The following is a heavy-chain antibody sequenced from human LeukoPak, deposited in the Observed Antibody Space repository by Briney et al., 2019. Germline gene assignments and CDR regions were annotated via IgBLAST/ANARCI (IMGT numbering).Heavy chain of an antibody. CDR1: EYTLIELS. D-gene: IGHD3-10*01. CDR3: AGSGSYYAPLDY. J-gene: IGHJ4*02. V-gene: IGHV1-24*01. CDR2: FDPEDGEA. Sequence: ASVKVSCRVSEYTLIELSIHWVRQAPGKGLEWMGGFDPEDGEAFYAQKFQGRVTLTEDTSTDTAYMELSSLRSEDTAVYYCAGSGSYYAPLDYWGQGTLVTVSS.